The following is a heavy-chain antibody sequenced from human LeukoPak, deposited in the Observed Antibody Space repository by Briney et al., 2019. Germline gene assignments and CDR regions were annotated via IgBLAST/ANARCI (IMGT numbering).Heavy chain of an antibody. J-gene: IGHJ4*02. CDR2: IYSGGST. D-gene: IGHD6-19*01. V-gene: IGHV3-66*01. CDR3: ARGLVLDY. CDR1: GFTVRSNY. Sequence: GGSLRLSCAASGFTVRSNYMSWDRQAPGKGLEWVSVIYSGGSTYYADSVKGRFTISRDNSKNTLYLQMNRLRGEDTAVYYCARGLVLDYWGQGTLVTVSS.